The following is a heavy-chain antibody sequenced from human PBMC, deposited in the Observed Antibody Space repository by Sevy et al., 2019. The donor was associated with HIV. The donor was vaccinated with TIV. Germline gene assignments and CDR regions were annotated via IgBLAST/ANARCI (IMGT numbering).Heavy chain of an antibody. J-gene: IGHJ3*02. CDR2: ISYDGSSK. D-gene: IGHD3-3*01. CDR3: AKESGSYYDFWSGHDAFDI. V-gene: IGHV3-30*18. CDR1: GFNFSSYG. Sequence: GGSLRLSCAASGFNFSSYGMHWVRQAPGKGLEWVAVISYDGSSKYYAESVKGRFTIYRDHSKNTLYLQISSLRAEDTAVYYCAKESGSYYDFWSGHDAFDIWGQGKMVTVSS.